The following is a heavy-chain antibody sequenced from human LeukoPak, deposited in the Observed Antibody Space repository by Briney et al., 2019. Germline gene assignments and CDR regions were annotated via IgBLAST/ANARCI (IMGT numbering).Heavy chain of an antibody. Sequence: GRSLRLSCAASGFTFSSYAMHWVRQAPGKGLEWVAVISYDGSNKYYADSVKGRFTISRDNSKNTLYLQMNSLRAEDTAVYYCAEDYGSGSYLFDYWGQGTLVTVSS. J-gene: IGHJ4*02. CDR2: ISYDGSNK. CDR1: GFTFSSYA. CDR3: AEDYGSGSYLFDY. V-gene: IGHV3-30*04. D-gene: IGHD3-10*01.